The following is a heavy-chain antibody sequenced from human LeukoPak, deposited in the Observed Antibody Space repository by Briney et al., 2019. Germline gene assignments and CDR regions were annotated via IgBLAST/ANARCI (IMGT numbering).Heavy chain of an antibody. Sequence: TSETLSLTCAVYGGSFSGYYWSWIRQPPGKGLEWIGEINHSGSTNYNPSLKSRVTISVDTSKNQFSLKLSSVTAADTAVYYCARKPSGYYDSSGYYSTFIEGRFHYYFDYWGQGTLVTVSS. CDR1: GGSFSGYY. V-gene: IGHV4-34*01. CDR2: INHSGST. D-gene: IGHD3-22*01. CDR3: ARKPSGYYDSSGYYSTFIEGRFHYYFDY. J-gene: IGHJ4*02.